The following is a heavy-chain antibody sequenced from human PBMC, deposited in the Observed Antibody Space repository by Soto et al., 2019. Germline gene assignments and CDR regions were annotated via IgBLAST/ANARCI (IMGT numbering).Heavy chain of an antibody. CDR1: GGTFSSYT. V-gene: IGHV1-69*02. CDR3: AVGSSSAAGTYYHYYMAV. J-gene: IGHJ6*03. Sequence: ASVKVSCKASGGTFSSYTISWVRQAPGQGLEWMGRIIPILGIANYAQKFQGRVTITADKSTSTAYMELSSLRSEDTAVYYCAVGSSSAAGTYYHYYMAVCGKGSTVTVSS. D-gene: IGHD6-13*01. CDR2: IIPILGIA.